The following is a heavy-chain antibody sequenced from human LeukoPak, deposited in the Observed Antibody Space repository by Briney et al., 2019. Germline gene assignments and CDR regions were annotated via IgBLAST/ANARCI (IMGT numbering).Heavy chain of an antibody. D-gene: IGHD3-9*01. J-gene: IGHJ4*02. V-gene: IGHV1-18*01. CDR3: TRADILTGSDY. CDR2: ISAYNGNT. CDR1: GYTFTSYG. Sequence: ASVKVSCKASGYTFTSYGISWVRQAPGQGLEWMGWISAYNGNTNYAQKLQSRVTMTTDTSTSTAYMELRSLRSDDTAVYYCTRADILTGSDYWGQGTLVTVSS.